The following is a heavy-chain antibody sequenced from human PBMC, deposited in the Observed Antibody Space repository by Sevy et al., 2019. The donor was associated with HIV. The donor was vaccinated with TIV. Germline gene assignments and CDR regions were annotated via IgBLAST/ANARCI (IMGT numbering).Heavy chain of an antibody. J-gene: IGHJ6*03. CDR1: GFTFSGSA. Sequence: GGSLRLSCAASGFTFSGSAMHWVRQASGKGLEWVGRIRSKANSYARAYAASVKGRFTISRDDSKNTAYLQMNSLKTEDTAVYYCTRHGYYGDYDYYYYYMDVWGKGTTVTVSS. CDR3: TRHGYYGDYDYYYYYMDV. V-gene: IGHV3-73*01. CDR2: IRSKANSYAR. D-gene: IGHD4-17*01.